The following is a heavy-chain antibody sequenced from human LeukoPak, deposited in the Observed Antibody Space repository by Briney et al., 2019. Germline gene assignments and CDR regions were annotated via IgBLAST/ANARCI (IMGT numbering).Heavy chain of an antibody. CDR1: GFPFSEYS. CDR2: IGISSGNT. V-gene: IGHV3-11*06. Sequence: GGSLRLSCAASGFPFSEYSMNWVRKVPGKGLGWISYIGISSGNTKYADSVKGRFTVSGDNARNSLYLQMNSLRVEDTAVYYCARDHNYAFDNWGQGTLVTVSS. J-gene: IGHJ4*02. D-gene: IGHD1-1*01. CDR3: ARDHNYAFDN.